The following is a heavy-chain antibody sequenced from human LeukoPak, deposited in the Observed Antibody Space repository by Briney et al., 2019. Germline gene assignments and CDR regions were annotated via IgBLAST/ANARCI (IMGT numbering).Heavy chain of an antibody. CDR3: ARSPGLGYSGGSCHFDY. J-gene: IGHJ4*02. CDR1: GGSIGTYY. V-gene: IGHV4-59*08. Sequence: SETLSLTCSVSGGSIGTYYWSWIRQPPGKGLEYLGYIYHTGTTSYNPSLKSRVTVSVDTSKNQFSLRLSSVTAADTALYYCARSPGLGYSGGSCHFDYWGQGILVTVSS. D-gene: IGHD2-15*01. CDR2: IYHTGTT.